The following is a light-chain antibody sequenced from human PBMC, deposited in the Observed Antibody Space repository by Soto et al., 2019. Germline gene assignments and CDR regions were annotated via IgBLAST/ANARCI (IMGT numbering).Light chain of an antibody. CDR1: QSVSSS. Sequence: EIVLTQSPGTLSLSPGERATLSCRASQSVSSSWLAWYQQKPGQAPRLLIYGASTRATGIPARVSGSGSGTEFTLTISSLQSEDFAVYYCQQYNNWPPWTFGQGTKVDIK. V-gene: IGKV3-15*01. J-gene: IGKJ1*01. CDR2: GAS. CDR3: QQYNNWPPWT.